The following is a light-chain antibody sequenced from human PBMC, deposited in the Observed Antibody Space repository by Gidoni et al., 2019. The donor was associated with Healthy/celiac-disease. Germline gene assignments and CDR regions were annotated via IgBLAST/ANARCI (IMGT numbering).Light chain of an antibody. J-gene: IGKJ1*01. CDR3: QQSYRTPRT. V-gene: IGKV1-39*01. CDR2: AAS. CDR1: QSISSY. Sequence: DIQMTQSPSSLSASVGDSVTITCRAIQSISSYLNGYQQKPGKAPKLLIFAASSLQSGVPSRFCGSGSGTDVTLTISSLQPEDFATYYCQQSYRTPRTFGQGTKVEIK.